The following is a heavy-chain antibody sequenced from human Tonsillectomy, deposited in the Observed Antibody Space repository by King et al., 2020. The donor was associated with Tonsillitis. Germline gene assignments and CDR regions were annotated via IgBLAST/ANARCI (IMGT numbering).Heavy chain of an antibody. CDR2: ISYGSTYI. D-gene: IGHD2-2*02. CDR3: ARECNSGRCDTPDFDY. CDR1: GFTFSTYS. V-gene: IGHV3-21*01. Sequence: EVQLVESGGGLITPGGSLRLSCAASGFTFSTYSMNWVRQAPGKGLEWVSYISYGSTYINYADSVKGRFTISRDNAKNSVYLQMNSLRAEDTAVYYCARECNSGRCDTPDFDYWGQGSLVTVSS. J-gene: IGHJ4*02.